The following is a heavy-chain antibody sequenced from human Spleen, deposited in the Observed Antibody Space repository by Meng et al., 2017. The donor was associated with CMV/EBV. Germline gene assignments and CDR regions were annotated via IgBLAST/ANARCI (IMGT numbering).Heavy chain of an antibody. V-gene: IGHV4-59*01. CDR3: AAAAGRGNSVLLPAVIWF. CDR1: GASISSYF. D-gene: IGHD2-2*01. CDR2: INNRGSA. Sequence: SETLSLTCKVSGASISSYFWTWIRQPPGKGLDWIGYINNRGSAMYNASLESRVTFSIDTAKNQVSLRLTSVTAADSAVYYCAAAAGRGNSVLLPAVIWFWGHGTLVTVSS. J-gene: IGHJ4*01.